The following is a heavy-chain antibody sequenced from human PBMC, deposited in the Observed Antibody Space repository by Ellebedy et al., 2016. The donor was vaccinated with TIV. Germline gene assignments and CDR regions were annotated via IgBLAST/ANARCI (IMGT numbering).Heavy chain of an antibody. CDR1: GGSISGFY. Sequence: SETLSLTCIVSGGSISGFYWSWIRKPPGKGLESIGYIYSSGSTDYNPSLESRVTISVDTSKNQFSLELSSVTAADTAVYYCARRNTELITVEEYYYYMDVWGNGTTVTVSS. V-gene: IGHV4-59*08. CDR3: ARRNTELITVEEYYYYMDV. CDR2: IYSSGST. J-gene: IGHJ6*03. D-gene: IGHD1-14*01.